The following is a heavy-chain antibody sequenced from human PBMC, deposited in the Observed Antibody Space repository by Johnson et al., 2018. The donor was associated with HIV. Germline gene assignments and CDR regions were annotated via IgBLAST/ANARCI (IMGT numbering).Heavy chain of an antibody. V-gene: IGHV3-33*06. CDR3: AKGEGYCGADCLDAFDI. CDR2: MNYDGSQK. CDR1: GFIFSNYG. D-gene: IGHD2-21*01. Sequence: QVQLVESGGGVVQPGRSLRLSCAASGFIFSNYGVHWVRQAPCKGLEWVAGMNYDGSQKNYADPVKGRFTISRDNSKNTLHLQMNSLRVEDTAVYYCAKGEGYCGADCLDAFDIWGQGTMVTVSS. J-gene: IGHJ3*02.